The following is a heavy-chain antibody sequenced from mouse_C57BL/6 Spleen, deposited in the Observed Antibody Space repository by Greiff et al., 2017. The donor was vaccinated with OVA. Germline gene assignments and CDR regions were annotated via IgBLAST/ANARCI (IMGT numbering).Heavy chain of an antibody. V-gene: IGHV1-62-2*01. CDR3: ARHERGYDYDGGYYAMDY. Sequence: VQLVESGAELVKPGASVKLSCKASGYTFTEYTIHWVKQRSGQGLEWIGWFYPGSGSIKYNEKFKDKATLTADKSSSTVYMELSRLTSEDSAVYFCARHERGYDYDGGYYAMDYWGQGTSVTVSS. CDR2: FYPGSGSI. J-gene: IGHJ4*01. D-gene: IGHD2-4*01. CDR1: GYTFTEYT.